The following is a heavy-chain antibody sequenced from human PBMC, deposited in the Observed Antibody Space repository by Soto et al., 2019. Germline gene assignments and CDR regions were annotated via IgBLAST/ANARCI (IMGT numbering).Heavy chain of an antibody. V-gene: IGHV4-39*01. J-gene: IGHJ6*02. Sequence: SETLSLTCTVSGDSIRSSRYYWGWIRQHPGKGLEWIGYIYYSGSTYYNPSLKSRVTISVDTSKNQFSLKVSSVTAADTAVYYCARLGGYCTTSCYGYYAMDVWGQGTTVTVSS. CDR3: ARLGGYCTTSCYGYYAMDV. CDR2: IYYSGST. D-gene: IGHD2-8*01. CDR1: GDSIRSSRYY.